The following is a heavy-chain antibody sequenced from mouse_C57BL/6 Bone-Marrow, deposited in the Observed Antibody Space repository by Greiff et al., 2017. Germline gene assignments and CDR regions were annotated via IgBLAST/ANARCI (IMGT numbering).Heavy chain of an antibody. J-gene: IGHJ4*01. Sequence: DVKLVESGGGLVKPGGSLKLSCAASGFTFSDYGMHWVRQAPEKGLEWVAYISSGSSTIYYADTVKGRFTISRDNAKNTLFLQMTSLRSEDTAIYYCARSVLYAMDYWGQGTSVTVSS. CDR1: GFTFSDYG. V-gene: IGHV5-17*01. CDR3: ARSVLYAMDY. CDR2: ISSGSSTI.